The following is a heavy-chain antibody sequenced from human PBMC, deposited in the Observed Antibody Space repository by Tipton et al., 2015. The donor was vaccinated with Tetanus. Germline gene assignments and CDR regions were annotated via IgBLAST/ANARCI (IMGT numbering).Heavy chain of an antibody. V-gene: IGHV4-34*01. J-gene: IGHJ6*02. CDR3: ARENGGYDYYYYYGMDV. Sequence: TLSLTCAVYGGSFSGYYWSWIRQTPGKGLEWIGEINHSGGTNYNPSLKSRVSISVDTTKKQLYLNLTSVTAADTAVYYCARENGGYDYYYYYGMDVWGQGTTVTVSS. CDR2: INHSGGT. D-gene: IGHD5-12*01. CDR1: GGSFSGYY.